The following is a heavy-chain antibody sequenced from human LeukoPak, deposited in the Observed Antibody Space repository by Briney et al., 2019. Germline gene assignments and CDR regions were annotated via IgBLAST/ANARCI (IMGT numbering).Heavy chain of an antibody. D-gene: IGHD6-19*01. CDR3: ARDRIAVAGMGAFQH. J-gene: IGHJ1*01. CDR1: RFTFSSYA. CDR2: ISDDGTNE. V-gene: IGHV3-30*04. Sequence: GGSLRLSCAASRFTFSSYAMHWVRQAPGKGLEWVAGISDDGTNEYHADSVKGQFTISRDNSKNTLYLQMNSLRADDTATYYCARDRIAVAGMGAFQHWGQGTLVTVSS.